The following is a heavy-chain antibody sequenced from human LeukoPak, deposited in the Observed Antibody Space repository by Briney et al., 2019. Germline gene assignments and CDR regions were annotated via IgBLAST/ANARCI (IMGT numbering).Heavy chain of an antibody. CDR1: GFTFSSYW. CDR3: AKDRGGWYDYYYYGMDV. CDR2: VSYDGSNK. D-gene: IGHD6-19*01. J-gene: IGHJ6*02. V-gene: IGHV3-30*18. Sequence: GGSLRLSCAASGFTFSSYWMSWVRQAPGKGLEWVAVVSYDGSNKYYADSVKGRFTISRDNSKNTLYLQMNSLRAEDTAVYYCAKDRGGWYDYYYYGMDVWGQGTTVTVSS.